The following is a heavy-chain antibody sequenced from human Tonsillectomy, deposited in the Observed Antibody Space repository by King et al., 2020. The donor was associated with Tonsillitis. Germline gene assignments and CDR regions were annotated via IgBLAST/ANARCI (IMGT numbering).Heavy chain of an antibody. V-gene: IGHV4-59*01. CDR2: IYYSWST. J-gene: IGHJ5*02. CDR1: GGSISSYY. Sequence: QLQESGPGLVQPSETLSLTCTVSGGSISSYYWSWIRQPPGKGLEWIGYIYYSWSTNDNPSLKSRVTISVDTSKNQFSLKLSSVTAADTAVYYCARGSSYYDFWSGFPRFDPWGQGTLVTVSS. CDR3: ARGSSYYDFWSGFPRFDP. D-gene: IGHD3-3*01.